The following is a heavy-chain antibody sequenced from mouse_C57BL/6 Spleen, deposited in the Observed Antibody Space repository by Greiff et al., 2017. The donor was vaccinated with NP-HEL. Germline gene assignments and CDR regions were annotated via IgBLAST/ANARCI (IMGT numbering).Heavy chain of an antibody. CDR2: ISGGGGNT. D-gene: IGHD2-5*01. CDR1: GFTFSSYT. CDR3: ARHEGYYSNYEAMDY. Sequence: EVKVVESGGGLVKPGGSLKLSCAASGFTFSSYTMSWVRQTPEKRLEWVATISGGGGNTYYPDSVKGRFTISRDNAKNTLYLQMSSLKSEDTAMYYCARHEGYYSNYEAMDYWGQGTSVTVSS. V-gene: IGHV5-9*04. J-gene: IGHJ4*01.